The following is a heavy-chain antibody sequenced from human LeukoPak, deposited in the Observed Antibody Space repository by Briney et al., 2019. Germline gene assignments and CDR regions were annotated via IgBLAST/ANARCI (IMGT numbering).Heavy chain of an antibody. CDR3: AKPSLSRLLPDAFDI. CDR2: ISGSGGST. D-gene: IGHD2-2*01. J-gene: IGHJ3*02. Sequence: GGSLRLSCAASGFTFSSYAMSWVRQAPGKGLEWVSAISGSGGSTYYADSVKGRLTISRDNSKNTLYLQMNSLRAEDTAVYYCAKPSLSRLLPDAFDIWGQGTMVTVSS. V-gene: IGHV3-23*01. CDR1: GFTFSSYA.